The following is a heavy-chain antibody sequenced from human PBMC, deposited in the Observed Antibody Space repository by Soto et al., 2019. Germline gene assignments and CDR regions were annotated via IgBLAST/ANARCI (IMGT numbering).Heavy chain of an antibody. D-gene: IGHD2-15*01. V-gene: IGHV3-33*01. CDR3: ARVAYCSGGACYPDA. J-gene: IGHJ5*02. Sequence: QVQLVESGGGVVQPGRSLRLSCAASGFRFNTHAMHWVRQAPGKGLEWVAVIWYDGSNEDYLNSVKGRFTISRDNSKNMLNLQMNSLRVEDTGVYYCARVAYCSGGACYPDAWGQGTLVTVSP. CDR1: GFRFNTHA. CDR2: IWYDGSNE.